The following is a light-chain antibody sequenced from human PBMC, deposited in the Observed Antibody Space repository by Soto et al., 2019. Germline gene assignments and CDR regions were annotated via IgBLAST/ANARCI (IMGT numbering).Light chain of an antibody. V-gene: IGKV3-11*01. CDR2: DAS. J-gene: IGKJ3*01. CDR3: QHRTNWPPFT. CDR1: QSVSTS. Sequence: EIELTQSPATLSLSPGERATLSCRASQSVSTSLAWYQQKPGQAPRLLIYDASNRATGIPAGFSGSGSGTDFTLTISSLEPEDFAVYYCQHRTNWPPFTFGPGTKVDI.